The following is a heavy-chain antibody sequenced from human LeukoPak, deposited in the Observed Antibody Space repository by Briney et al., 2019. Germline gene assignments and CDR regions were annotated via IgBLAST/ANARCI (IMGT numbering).Heavy chain of an antibody. V-gene: IGHV5-51*01. CDR3: AGTYYYDSSGYRYAFDI. CDR1: GYSFTSYW. D-gene: IGHD3-22*01. CDR2: IYPGDSDT. Sequence: GESLKISCKGSGYSFTSYWIGWVRQMPGKGLEWMGIIYPGDSDTRYSPSFQGQVTISADKSISTAYLQWSSLKTSDTAMYYCAGTYYYDSSGYRYAFDIWGQGTMVTVSS. J-gene: IGHJ3*02.